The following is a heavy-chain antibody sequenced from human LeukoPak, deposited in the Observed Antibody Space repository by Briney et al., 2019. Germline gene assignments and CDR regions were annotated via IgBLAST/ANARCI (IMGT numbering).Heavy chain of an antibody. Sequence: GGSLRLSCAASGFTFSSYSMNWVRQAPGKGLEWVSSISSSSSYIYYADSVKGRFTISRDNAKNSLYLQMNSLRAEDTAVYYCARDRTYSGSFTFDYRGQGTLVTVSS. CDR1: GFTFSSYS. D-gene: IGHD1-26*01. CDR3: ARDRTYSGSFTFDY. CDR2: ISSSSSYI. J-gene: IGHJ4*02. V-gene: IGHV3-21*01.